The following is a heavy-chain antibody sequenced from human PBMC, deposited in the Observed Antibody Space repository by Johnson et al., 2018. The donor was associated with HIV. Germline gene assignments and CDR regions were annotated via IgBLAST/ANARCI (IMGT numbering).Heavy chain of an antibody. D-gene: IGHD7-27*01. Sequence: VQLVESGGGLIQPGGSLRLSCAASGFTVCSNYMSWVRQAPGKGLEWVSAIGTAGDTYSPGPVKGRSTLSIDDSKSITFLQMNSLKTEDTAMYYCTGGRDLRAFDIWSQGTRVTVSS. V-gene: IGHV3-53*01. J-gene: IGHJ3*02. CDR2: IGTAGDT. CDR3: TGGRDLRAFDI. CDR1: GFTVCSNY.